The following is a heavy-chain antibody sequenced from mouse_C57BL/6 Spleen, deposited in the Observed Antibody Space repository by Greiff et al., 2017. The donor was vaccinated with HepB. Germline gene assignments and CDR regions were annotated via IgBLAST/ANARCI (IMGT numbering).Heavy chain of an antibody. CDR2: INPNNGGT. CDR3: ARGGSYGSLYYAMDY. CDR1: GYTFTDYN. V-gene: IGHV1-18*01. D-gene: IGHD1-1*01. Sequence: EVQLQQSGPELVKPGASVKIPCKASGYTFTDYNMDWVKQSHGKSLEWIGDINPNNGGTIYNQKFKGKATLTVDKSSNTAYMELRSLTSEDTAVYYCARGGSYGSLYYAMDYWGQGTSVTVSS. J-gene: IGHJ4*01.